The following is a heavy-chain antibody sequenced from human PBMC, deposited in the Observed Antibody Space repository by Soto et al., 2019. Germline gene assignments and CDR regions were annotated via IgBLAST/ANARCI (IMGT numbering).Heavy chain of an antibody. D-gene: IGHD6-13*01. CDR2: IRSKANSYAT. J-gene: IGHJ5*02. Sequence: PGGSLRPSCAASGFTFSGAAMQWVRQASGKGRGWDGRIRSKANSYATAYAASVKGRFTSSRDEGKNTAYVERNIMKTEDTAVHYCTSRQGAAAGIQDAWGQGPLVPVSS. CDR3: TSRQGAAAGIQDA. V-gene: IGHV3-73*01. CDR1: GFTFSGAA.